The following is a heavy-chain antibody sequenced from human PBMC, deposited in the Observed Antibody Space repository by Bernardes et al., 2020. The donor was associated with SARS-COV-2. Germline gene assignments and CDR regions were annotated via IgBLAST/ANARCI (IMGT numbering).Heavy chain of an antibody. CDR2: IKSKTDGGTT. D-gene: IGHD3-9*01. J-gene: IGHJ6*02. CDR1: GFTFSNAW. Sequence: GGSLRLSCAASGFTFSNAWMNWVRQAPGKGLEWVGRIKSKTDGGTTDYAAPVKGRFTISRDDSKNTLYLQMNSLKTEDTAVYYCTRPIATGYYYYYGMDVWGQGTTVTVSS. CDR3: TRPIATGYYYYYGMDV. V-gene: IGHV3-15*07.